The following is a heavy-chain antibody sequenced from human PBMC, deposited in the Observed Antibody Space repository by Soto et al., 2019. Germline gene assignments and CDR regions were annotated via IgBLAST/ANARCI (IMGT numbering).Heavy chain of an antibody. Sequence: QVQLVQSGAEVKKPGSSVKVSCKASGGTFSSYAISWVRQAPGQGLEWMGGIIPIFGTANYAQKFQGRVTITADESTSTAYMELSRLRSEDTAVYYCARCEEQLAYYYYYGMDVWGQGTTVTVSS. CDR1: GGTFSSYA. J-gene: IGHJ6*02. CDR2: IIPIFGTA. V-gene: IGHV1-69*01. D-gene: IGHD6-13*01. CDR3: ARCEEQLAYYYYYGMDV.